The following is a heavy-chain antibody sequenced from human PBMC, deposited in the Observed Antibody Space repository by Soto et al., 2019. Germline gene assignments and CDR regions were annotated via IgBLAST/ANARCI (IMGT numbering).Heavy chain of an antibody. CDR1: GYTFTGYY. Sequence: GASVKVSCKASGYTFTGYYMHWVRQAPGQGLEWMGWINPNSGGTNYAQKFQGRVTMTRDTSISTAYMELSRLRSDDTAVYYCAREYQLLDSSSWYRPYYYGMDVWGQGTTVTVSS. CDR2: INPNSGGT. D-gene: IGHD6-13*01. CDR3: AREYQLLDSSSWYRPYYYGMDV. V-gene: IGHV1-2*02. J-gene: IGHJ6*02.